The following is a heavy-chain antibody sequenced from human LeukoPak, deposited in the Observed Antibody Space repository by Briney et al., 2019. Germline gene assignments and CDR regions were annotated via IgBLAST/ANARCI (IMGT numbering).Heavy chain of an antibody. Sequence: GGSLRLSCAVSGFTVSNNYMNWVRQAPGKGLEWVSSISSSSSYIYYADSVKGRFTISRDNAKNSLYLQMNSLRAEDTAVYYCAELGITMIGGVWGKGTTVTISS. CDR3: AELGITMIGGV. V-gene: IGHV3-21*01. D-gene: IGHD3-10*02. J-gene: IGHJ6*04. CDR1: GFTVSNNY. CDR2: ISSSSSYI.